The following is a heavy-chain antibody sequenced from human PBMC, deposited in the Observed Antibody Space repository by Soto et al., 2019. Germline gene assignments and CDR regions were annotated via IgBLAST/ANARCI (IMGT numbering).Heavy chain of an antibody. CDR2: INAGNGNT. Sequence: QVPLVQSGAEEKKPGASVKVSCKASGYTFTSYAMHWVRHAPGQRLEWMGWINAGNGNTKCSQKFQDRVTITRDTAASTAYMELSSLRSEDTAVYYCARGESVVGDYWGQGTLVTVSS. D-gene: IGHD2-15*01. CDR3: ARGESVVGDY. V-gene: IGHV1-3*05. CDR1: GYTFTSYA. J-gene: IGHJ4*02.